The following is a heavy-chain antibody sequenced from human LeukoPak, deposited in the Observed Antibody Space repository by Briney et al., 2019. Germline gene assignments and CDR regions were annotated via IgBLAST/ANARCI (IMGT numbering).Heavy chain of an antibody. V-gene: IGHV3-74*01. CDR1: GFTFSSYW. CDR2: INSDGSST. J-gene: IGHJ6*02. Sequence: PGGSLRLACAASGFTFSSYWMHWVRQAPGKGLVWVSRINSDGSSTSYADSAKGRFTISRDNAKNTLYLQMNSLRAEDTAVYYCARGIAVAPPLSYGMDVWGQGTTVTVSS. CDR3: ARGIAVAPPLSYGMDV. D-gene: IGHD6-19*01.